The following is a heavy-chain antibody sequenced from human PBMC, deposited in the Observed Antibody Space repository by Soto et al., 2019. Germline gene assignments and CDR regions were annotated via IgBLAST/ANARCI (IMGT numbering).Heavy chain of an antibody. CDR3: ARFGDIVVVPAAMSYFDY. D-gene: IGHD2-2*01. V-gene: IGHV1-18*01. J-gene: IGHJ4*02. CDR2: ISAYNGNT. CDR1: GYTFTSYG. Sequence: ASVKVSCKASGYTFTSYGISWVRQAPGQGLEWMGWISAYNGNTNYAQKLQGRVTMTTDTSTSTAYMELSSLRSEDTAVYYCARFGDIVVVPAAMSYFDYWGQGTLVTGSS.